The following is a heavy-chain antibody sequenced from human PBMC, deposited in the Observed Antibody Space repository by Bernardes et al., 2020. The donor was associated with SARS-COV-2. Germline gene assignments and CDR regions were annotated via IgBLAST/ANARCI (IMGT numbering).Heavy chain of an antibody. J-gene: IGHJ4*01. V-gene: IGHV3-21*01. CDR2: ISSSSANI. CDR1: GFTFNTYC. CDR3: ARDRMRVPGAMYTF. D-gene: IGHD2-8*02. Sequence: GGSLRLSCAASGFTFNTYCMTWVRQAPGKGLEWVSSISSSSANIYYSESTKGRFTISRDNAKNSLYLQMNSLRAEDTAVYYCARDRMRVPGAMYTFWGQGILVTVSS.